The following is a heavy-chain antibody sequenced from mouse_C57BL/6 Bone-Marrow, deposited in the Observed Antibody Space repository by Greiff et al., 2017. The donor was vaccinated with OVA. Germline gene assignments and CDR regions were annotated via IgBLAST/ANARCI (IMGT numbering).Heavy chain of an antibody. CDR2: INPSTGGT. Sequence: VQLQQSGPELVKPGASVKISCKASGYSFTGYYMNWVKQSPEKSLEWIGVINPSTGGTTYNQKFKAKATMTVDKSSSTAYMQIKSLTSEDAAVYYCARLPTNWDFDYWGQGTTLTVSS. V-gene: IGHV1-42*01. CDR3: ARLPTNWDFDY. D-gene: IGHD4-1*01. J-gene: IGHJ2*01. CDR1: GYSFTGYY.